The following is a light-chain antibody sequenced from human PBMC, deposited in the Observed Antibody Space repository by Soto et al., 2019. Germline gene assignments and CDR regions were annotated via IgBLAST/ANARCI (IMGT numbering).Light chain of an antibody. J-gene: IGKJ3*01. V-gene: IGKV1-5*03. Sequence: DIPMTQSPSTLSASVGGRVTISCRASENVGTWVAWYQQKPGKTPKLLIYRTSTLETGVPSRFSASGSGTEFTLTISSLQPDDLGTYYCQQCSTFSEISFGPGTRVDLK. CDR1: ENVGTW. CDR3: QQCSTFSEIS. CDR2: RTS.